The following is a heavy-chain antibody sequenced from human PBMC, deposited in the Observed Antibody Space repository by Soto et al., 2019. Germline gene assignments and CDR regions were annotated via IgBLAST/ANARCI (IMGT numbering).Heavy chain of an antibody. V-gene: IGHV1-69*06. CDR2: INPTLDST. Sequence: QAQVVQSGPAMKEPGSSVKVSCRASGIMPSGYGFSWVRQAPGQGLQWVGVINPTLDSTHYAQNLQGRVSITVDKSTDTAYLEVTSLRLEDTAIYFCATMKRARLDSWGRGTVVTVSS. CDR3: ATMKRARLDS. CDR1: GIMPSGYG. J-gene: IGHJ4*02. D-gene: IGHD6-25*01.